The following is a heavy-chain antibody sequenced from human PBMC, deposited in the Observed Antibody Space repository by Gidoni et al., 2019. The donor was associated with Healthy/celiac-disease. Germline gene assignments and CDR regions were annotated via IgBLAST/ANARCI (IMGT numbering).Heavy chain of an antibody. J-gene: IGHJ4*02. CDR2: ISGSGGST. CDR3: AKGSGDDSSGYYSPDY. D-gene: IGHD3-22*01. CDR1: GFTFSSYA. V-gene: IGHV3-23*01. Sequence: EVQLLESGGGLVQPGGSLRLSCAASGFTFSSYAMSWVRQAPGKGLGWVSAISGSGGSTYYADSVKGRFTISRDNSKNTLYLQMNSLRAEDTAVYYCAKGSGDDSSGYYSPDYWGQGTLVTVSS.